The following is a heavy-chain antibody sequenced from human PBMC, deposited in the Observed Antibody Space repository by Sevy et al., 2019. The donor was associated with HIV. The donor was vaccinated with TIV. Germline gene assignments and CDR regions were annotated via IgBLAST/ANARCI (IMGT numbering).Heavy chain of an antibody. D-gene: IGHD6-13*01. CDR3: AKDRVWELGDAFDI. CDR1: GFTFSSYA. Sequence: GGSLRLSCAASGFTFSSYAMNWVRQAPGKGLEWVSGLSGSGGSTNYADSVKGRFTISRDNSKNTLYLQMSSPRAEDTAVYYCAKDRVWELGDAFDIWGQRTMVTVSS. V-gene: IGHV3-23*01. CDR2: LSGSGGST. J-gene: IGHJ3*02.